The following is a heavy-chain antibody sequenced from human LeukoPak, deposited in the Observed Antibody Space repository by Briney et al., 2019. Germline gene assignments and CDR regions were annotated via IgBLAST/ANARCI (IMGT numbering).Heavy chain of an antibody. D-gene: IGHD3-3*01. CDR3: AREGEEGYDFWSGYYYFDY. V-gene: IGHV1-69*13. Sequence: SVKVSCKASGGTFSSYAISWVRQAPGQGLEWMGGIIPIFGTANYAQKFQGRVTITADESTSTAYMELSSLRSEDTAVYYCAREGEEGYDFWSGYYYFDYWGQGTLVTVSS. J-gene: IGHJ4*02. CDR2: IIPIFGTA. CDR1: GGTFSSYA.